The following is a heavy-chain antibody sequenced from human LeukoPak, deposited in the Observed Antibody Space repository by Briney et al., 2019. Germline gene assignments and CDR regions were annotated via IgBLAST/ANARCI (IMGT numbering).Heavy chain of an antibody. CDR1: GGTFSSYA. J-gene: IGHJ4*02. V-gene: IGHV1-69*04. CDR3: ARDNHAGGVVII. CDR2: IIPILGIA. Sequence: SVKVSCKASGGTFSSYAISWVRQAPGQGLEWMGRIIPILGIANYAQKFQGRVTITADKSTSTAYMELSSLRSEGTAVYYCARDNHAGGVVIIWGQGTLVTVSS. D-gene: IGHD3-3*01.